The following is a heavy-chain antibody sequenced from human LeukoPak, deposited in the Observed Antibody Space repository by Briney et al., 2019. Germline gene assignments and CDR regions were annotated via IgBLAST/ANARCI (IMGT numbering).Heavy chain of an antibody. Sequence: SETLSLTCTVSGGSISSYHWSWIRQPAGKGLEWIGRIYTSGRTDYNPSLKSRVTISVHTSKNQFSLKLTSVTAADTAVYYCARENLEVVPAHWFDPWGQGTLVTVSS. J-gene: IGHJ5*02. V-gene: IGHV4-4*07. CDR3: ARENLEVVPAHWFDP. D-gene: IGHD2-2*01. CDR1: GGSISSYH. CDR2: IYTSGRT.